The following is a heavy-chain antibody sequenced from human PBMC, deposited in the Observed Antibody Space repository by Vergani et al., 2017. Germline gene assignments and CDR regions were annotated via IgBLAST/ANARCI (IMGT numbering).Heavy chain of an antibody. CDR2: IHTGGST. J-gene: IGHJ4*02. D-gene: IGHD2-15*01. Sequence: QVKLQESGPGLLKPSQTLSLTCTVSGASIRSGSHYWSWIRQPAGKGPEWIGHIHTGGSTDLNPSFTSRVSISVDTSKSQFSLKRNSVTVADTAVYYCARARPYCTSGSCPAIWGQGTLVTVSS. CDR3: ARARPYCTSGSCPAI. V-gene: IGHV4-61*02. CDR1: GASIRSGSHY.